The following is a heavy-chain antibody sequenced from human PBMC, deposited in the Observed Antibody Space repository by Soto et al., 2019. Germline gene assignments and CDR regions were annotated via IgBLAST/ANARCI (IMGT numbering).Heavy chain of an antibody. CDR3: ARDQEWGTSAFDI. CDR1: GYTFTGYY. CDR2: INPNSGGT. D-gene: IGHD3-16*01. J-gene: IGHJ3*02. V-gene: IGHV1-2*04. Sequence: QVQLVQSGAEVKKPGASVKVSCKASGYTFTGYYMHWVRQAPGQGLEWMGWINPNSGGTNYAQKFQGWVTMTSDTSISTAHMELSRLRADDTAVYYCARDQEWGTSAFDIWGQGTMVTVSS.